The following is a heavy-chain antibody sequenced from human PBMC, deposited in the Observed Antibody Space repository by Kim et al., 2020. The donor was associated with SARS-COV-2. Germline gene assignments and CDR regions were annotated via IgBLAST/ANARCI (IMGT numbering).Heavy chain of an antibody. CDR1: GDSVSSNSAA. Sequence: SQTLSLTCAISGDSVSSNSAAWNWIRQSPSRGLEWLGRTYYRSKWYNDYAVSVKSRITINPDTSKNQFSLQLNSVTPEDTAVYYCARVGAPSGWYYYYYGMDVWGQGTTVTVSS. J-gene: IGHJ6*02. CDR2: TYYRSKWYN. V-gene: IGHV6-1*01. D-gene: IGHD6-19*01. CDR3: ARVGAPSGWYYYYYGMDV.